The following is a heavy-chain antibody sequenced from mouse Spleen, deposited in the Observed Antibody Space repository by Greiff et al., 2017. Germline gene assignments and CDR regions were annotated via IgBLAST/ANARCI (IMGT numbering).Heavy chain of an antibody. V-gene: IGHV5-9-1*01. CDR3: ARHIPHYDYDRAWFAY. D-gene: IGHD2-4*01. J-gene: IGHJ3*01. CDR2: ISSGGSYT. Sequence: EVMLVESGGGLVKPGGSLKLSCAASGFTFSSYAMSWVRQTPEKRLEWVATISSGGSYTYYPASVKGRFTISRDNAKNTLYLQMSSLRSEDTAMYYCARHIPHYDYDRAWFAYWGQGTLVTVSA. CDR1: GFTFSSYA.